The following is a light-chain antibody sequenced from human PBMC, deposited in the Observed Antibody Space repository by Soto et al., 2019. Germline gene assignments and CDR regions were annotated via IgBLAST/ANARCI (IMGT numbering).Light chain of an antibody. CDR2: DDS. J-gene: IGKJ5*01. Sequence: DFHMTQSPSTLSASVGDRVTITSRTSQSVYSWLAWYQQKPGKAPKLLIFDDSILQSGVPSRFNGSASGTEFTLTISSLQPDDFATYYCQHYGGLYTFGQGTRLEIK. CDR1: QSVYSW. CDR3: QHYGGLYT. V-gene: IGKV1-5*01.